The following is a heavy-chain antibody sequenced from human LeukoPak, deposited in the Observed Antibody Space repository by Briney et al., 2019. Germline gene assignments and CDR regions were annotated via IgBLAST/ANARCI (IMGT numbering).Heavy chain of an antibody. CDR1: GGSISSYY. V-gene: IGHV4-59*01. CDR3: ARAEMATNFDY. Sequence: PSETLSLTCTVSGGSISSYYWSWIRQPPGKGLEWIGYIYYSGSTNYNPSLKSRVTISVDTSKNQFSLKLSSVTAADTAVYYCARAEMATNFDYWGQGTLVTVSS. J-gene: IGHJ4*02. D-gene: IGHD5-24*01. CDR2: IYYSGST.